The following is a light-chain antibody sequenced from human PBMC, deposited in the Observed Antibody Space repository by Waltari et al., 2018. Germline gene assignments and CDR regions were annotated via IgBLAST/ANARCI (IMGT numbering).Light chain of an antibody. CDR1: QSLVYTDGNTY. V-gene: IGKV2-30*01. Sequence: DVVMTQSPLSLPVTLGQPASISCRSGQSLVYTDGNTYLSWFQQRPGQSPRRLIYKVSIRDSGVPDRCSGSGSGTDFTLKISGVEAEDIGIYYCMQGIHWPFTFGPGTKVDIK. CDR3: MQGIHWPFT. CDR2: KVS. J-gene: IGKJ3*01.